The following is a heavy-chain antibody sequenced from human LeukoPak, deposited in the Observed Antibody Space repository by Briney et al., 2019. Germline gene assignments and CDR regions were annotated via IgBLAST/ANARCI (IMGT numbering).Heavy chain of an antibody. CDR3: AKDRDDYLWGSYRNFDY. Sequence: GGSLRLSCAASGFAFSTYGMSWVRQAPGKGLEWVAFIRYDEINKYYADSVKGRFTIFRDNSKNTLYLQMNSLRPKDTAVYYCAKDRDDYLWGSYRNFDYWGQGILVTVSS. CDR2: IRYDEINK. V-gene: IGHV3-30*02. J-gene: IGHJ4*02. CDR1: GFAFSTYG. D-gene: IGHD3-16*02.